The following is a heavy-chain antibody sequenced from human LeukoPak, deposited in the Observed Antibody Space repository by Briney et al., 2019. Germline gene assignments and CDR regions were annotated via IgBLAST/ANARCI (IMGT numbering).Heavy chain of an antibody. CDR1: GYSISSGYY. D-gene: IGHD4-17*01. CDR3: ARGLTTVTTSPNWYFDL. Sequence: PSETLSLTCTASGYSISSGYYWGWIRQPPGKGLEWIGSIYHSGSTYYNPSLKSRVTISVDTSKNQFSLKLSSVTAADTAVYYCARGLTTVTTSPNWYFDLWGRGTLVTVSS. CDR2: IYHSGST. J-gene: IGHJ2*01. V-gene: IGHV4-38-2*02.